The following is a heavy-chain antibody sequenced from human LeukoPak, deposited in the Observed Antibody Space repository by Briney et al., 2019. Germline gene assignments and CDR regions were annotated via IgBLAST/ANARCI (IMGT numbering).Heavy chain of an antibody. D-gene: IGHD6-13*01. V-gene: IGHV4-31*03. Sequence: SQTLSLTCTVSGGSISSGGYYWSRIRQHPGKGLEWIGYIYYSGSTYYNPSLKSRVTISEDTSKNQFSLKLSSVTAADTAVYYCARDRRPDSGTGYSSSWYSYMDVWGKGTTVTVSS. CDR3: ARDRRPDSGTGYSSSWYSYMDV. CDR2: IYYSGST. CDR1: GGSISSGGYY. J-gene: IGHJ6*03.